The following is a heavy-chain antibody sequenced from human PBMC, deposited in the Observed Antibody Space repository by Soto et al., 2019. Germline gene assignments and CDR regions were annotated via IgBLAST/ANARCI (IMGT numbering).Heavy chain of an antibody. J-gene: IGHJ6*03. V-gene: IGHV3-53*01. Sequence: GGSLRLSCAASGFTVSSNYMSWVRQAPGKGLEWVSVIYSGGSTYYADSVKGRFTISRDNSKNTLYLQMNSLRAEDTAVYYCARDRRDTGYYYYYMDVWGKGTTVTVSS. CDR1: GFTVSSNY. CDR3: ARDRRDTGYYYYYMDV. CDR2: IYSGGST.